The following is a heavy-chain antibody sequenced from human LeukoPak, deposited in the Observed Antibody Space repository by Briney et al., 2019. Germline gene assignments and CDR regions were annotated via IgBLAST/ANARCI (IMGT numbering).Heavy chain of an antibody. D-gene: IGHD6-19*01. CDR1: GFSVSSYG. V-gene: IGHV3-23*01. CDR2: ITVSGDTT. Sequence: PGGSLRLSCAVSGFSVSSYGMSWVRQAPGKGLEWVSAITVSGDTTYYADSVEGRFIISRDNSKNTLYLQMNSLRAEDTAVYYCAQGYSSGWFPYWGQGTLVTVSS. J-gene: IGHJ4*02. CDR3: AQGYSSGWFPY.